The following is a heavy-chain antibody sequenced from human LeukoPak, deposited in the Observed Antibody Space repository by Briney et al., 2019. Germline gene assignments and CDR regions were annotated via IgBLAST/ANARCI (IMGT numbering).Heavy chain of an antibody. Sequence: SETLSLTCTVSGGSISSYYWSWIRKPPGKGLEWIGYIYYSGSTNYNPSLKSRVTISVDTSKNQFSLRLSSVTAADTAVYYCARVTGYMVEDYFDYWGQGTLVTVSS. CDR1: GGSISSYY. D-gene: IGHD6-13*01. CDR2: IYYSGST. CDR3: ARVTGYMVEDYFDY. V-gene: IGHV4-59*01. J-gene: IGHJ4*02.